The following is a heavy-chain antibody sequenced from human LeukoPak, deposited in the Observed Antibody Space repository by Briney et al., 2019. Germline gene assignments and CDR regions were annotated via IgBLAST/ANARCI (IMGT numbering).Heavy chain of an antibody. CDR1: GGSISSYY. CDR3: ARLDYDILTGYYGTYYFDY. J-gene: IGHJ4*02. CDR2: IYTSGST. D-gene: IGHD3-9*01. V-gene: IGHV4-4*07. Sequence: SETLSLTCTVSGGSISSYYWSWIRQPAGKGLEWIGRIYTSGSTNYNPSLKSRVTISVDTSKNQFSLKLSSVTAADTAVYYCARLDYDILTGYYGTYYFDYWGQGTLVTVSS.